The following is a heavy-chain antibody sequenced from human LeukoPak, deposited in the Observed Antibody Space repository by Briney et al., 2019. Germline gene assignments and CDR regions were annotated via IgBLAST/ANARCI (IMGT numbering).Heavy chain of an antibody. CDR3: ARRDTSGSYFFDY. V-gene: IGHV3-23*01. CDR1: GFTFSSYA. CDR2: TSASGYST. Sequence: PGGSLRLSCAASGFTFSSYAMSWVRQAPGEGLEWVSATSASGYSTYYADSVKGRFTMSRDNSKNTLYLQMNSLRAEDTAVYYCARRDTSGSYFFDYWGQGTLVAVSS. D-gene: IGHD6-19*01. J-gene: IGHJ4*02.